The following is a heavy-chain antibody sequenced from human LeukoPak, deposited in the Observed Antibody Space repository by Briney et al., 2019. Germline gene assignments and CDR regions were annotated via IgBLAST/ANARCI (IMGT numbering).Heavy chain of an antibody. J-gene: IGHJ6*03. Sequence: PSVTLSLTCTVSGGSISSYYWNWIRQPAGKGLEWIGRIYTSGSTNYNPSLKSRVAMSVDTSKNQFSLKLSSVTAADTAIYYCARAGTKPNYYYYYMDVWGKGTTVTVSS. D-gene: IGHD1-1*01. CDR3: ARAGTKPNYYYYYMDV. V-gene: IGHV4-4*07. CDR2: IYTSGST. CDR1: GGSISSYY.